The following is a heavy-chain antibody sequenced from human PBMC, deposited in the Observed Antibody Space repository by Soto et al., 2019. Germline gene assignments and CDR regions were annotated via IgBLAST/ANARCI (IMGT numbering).Heavy chain of an antibody. J-gene: IGHJ3*01. D-gene: IGHD6-19*01. V-gene: IGHV3-23*01. Sequence: GGSLRLSCAVSGFTFSSSDMSWVRQAPGKGLEWVAGISYNGVHTYTYYTDSVKGRFTISRDTSKNTLYLQMNSLRAEDTAVYYCAKDRFSSGYDAFDVWGQGAMVTVSS. CDR3: AKDRFSSGYDAFDV. CDR1: GFTFSSSD. CDR2: ISYNGVHT.